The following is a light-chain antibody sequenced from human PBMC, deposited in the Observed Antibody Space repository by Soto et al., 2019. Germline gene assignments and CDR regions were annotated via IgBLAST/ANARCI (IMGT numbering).Light chain of an antibody. J-gene: IGKJ5*01. Sequence: GDRDPITFRASQDIAGYLAWYQHKPGRTPELLIHGASRLQSGVPARFSGSGSGTDFTLSINSLQPEDFATYYCQQAYSLPITFGQRRLLEVK. CDR1: QDIAGY. CDR2: GAS. CDR3: QQAYSLPIT. V-gene: IGKV1D-12*01.